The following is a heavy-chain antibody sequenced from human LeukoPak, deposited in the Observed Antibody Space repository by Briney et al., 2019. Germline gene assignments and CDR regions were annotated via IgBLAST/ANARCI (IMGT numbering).Heavy chain of an antibody. CDR1: GGSISSYY. CDR3: ARAVTMVRDPKLVLDYYGMDV. Sequence: SETLSLTCTVSGGSISSYYWSWIRQPPGKGLEWLGYIYYSGSTNYNPSLKSRVTISVDTFKNQFSLKLSSVTAADTAVYYCARAVTMVRDPKLVLDYYGMDVWGQGTTVTVSS. J-gene: IGHJ6*02. CDR2: IYYSGST. V-gene: IGHV4-59*01. D-gene: IGHD3-10*01.